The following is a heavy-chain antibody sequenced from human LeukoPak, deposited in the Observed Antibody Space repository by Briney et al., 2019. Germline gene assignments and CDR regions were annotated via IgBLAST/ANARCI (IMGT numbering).Heavy chain of an antibody. V-gene: IGHV2-5*02. Sequence: SGPTLVKPPQTLTLTCTFSGFSLSTSGVGVGWIRQPPGKALEWLALIYWDDDKRYSPSLKSRLTITKDISKNQVVLTMTNMDPVDTATYYCAHIGPPSIAAPGVYWGQGTLVTVSS. CDR2: IYWDDDK. CDR1: GFSLSTSGVG. D-gene: IGHD6-6*01. CDR3: AHIGPPSIAAPGVY. J-gene: IGHJ4*02.